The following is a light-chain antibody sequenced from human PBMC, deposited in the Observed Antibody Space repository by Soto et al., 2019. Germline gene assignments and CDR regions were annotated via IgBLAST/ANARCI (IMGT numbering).Light chain of an antibody. CDR2: DTS. CDR3: HQYHNWPPLT. J-gene: IGKJ4*01. V-gene: IGKV3-15*01. Sequence: EIVMTQSPATLSVSPGETATLSCRASQSVSSNLAWYQQKPGQAPRLLIYDTSTRATGVPARFSGGGSGAEFTLTITSLQSEDFAVYHCHQYHNWPPLTFGGGTKVEIK. CDR1: QSVSSN.